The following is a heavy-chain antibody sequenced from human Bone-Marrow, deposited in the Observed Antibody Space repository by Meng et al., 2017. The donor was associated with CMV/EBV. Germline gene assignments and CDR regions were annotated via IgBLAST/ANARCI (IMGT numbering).Heavy chain of an antibody. Sequence: SVKVSCKDSGGTFSNYAVTWVRQAPGQGLEWMGGIIPLFGTVDYAQKFQGRVTITTDESTTTAYMELTSLKSEDTAVYFCAGGSADRRGIVLVTAALGAFDVWGQGTRVTVSS. V-gene: IGHV1-69*05. CDR3: AGGSADRRGIVLVTAALGAFDV. CDR2: IIPLFGTV. J-gene: IGHJ3*01. D-gene: IGHD2-21*02. CDR1: GGTFSNYA.